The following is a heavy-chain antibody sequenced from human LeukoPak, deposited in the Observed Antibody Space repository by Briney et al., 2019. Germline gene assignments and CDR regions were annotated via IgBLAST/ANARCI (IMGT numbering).Heavy chain of an antibody. D-gene: IGHD6-19*01. CDR1: GFTFSSYS. J-gene: IGHJ4*02. CDR2: ISSSSSYI. CDR3: AKPSGAVAGHFDY. Sequence: GGSLRLSCAASGFTFSSYSMNWVRQAPGKGLEWVSSISSSSSYIYYADSVKGRFTISRDNAKNSLYLQMNSLRAEDTAVYYCAKPSGAVAGHFDYWGQGTLVTVSS. V-gene: IGHV3-21*01.